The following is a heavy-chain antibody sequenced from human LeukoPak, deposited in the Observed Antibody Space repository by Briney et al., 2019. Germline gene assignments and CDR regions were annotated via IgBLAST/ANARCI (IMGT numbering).Heavy chain of an antibody. Sequence: SGGSLRLSCAASGFTFSTSAMSWVRQAPGKGLEWVSAISSSGGTTYYADSVKGQFTISRDNSKNTLYLQMNSLRAEDTAIYYCARDSPTFDIWGQGTMVTVSS. J-gene: IGHJ3*02. CDR2: ISSSGGTT. V-gene: IGHV3-23*01. CDR3: ARDSPTFDI. CDR1: GFTFSTSA.